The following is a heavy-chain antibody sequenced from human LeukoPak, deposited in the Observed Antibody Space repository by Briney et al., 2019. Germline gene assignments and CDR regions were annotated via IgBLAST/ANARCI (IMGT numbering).Heavy chain of an antibody. CDR3: ARVRYRLAETYIDY. V-gene: IGHV3-21*04. D-gene: IGHD3-16*01. CDR2: ISSSSSYI. Sequence: GGSLTLSCAASGFTFSSYSMNWVRQAPGKGLEWVSSISSSSSYIYYADSVKGRFTISRDNAKNSLYLQMNSLRAEDTAVYYCARVRYRLAETYIDYWGQGTLVTVPS. J-gene: IGHJ4*02. CDR1: GFTFSSYS.